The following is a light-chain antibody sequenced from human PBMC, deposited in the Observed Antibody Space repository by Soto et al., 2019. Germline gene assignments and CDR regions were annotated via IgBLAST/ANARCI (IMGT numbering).Light chain of an antibody. CDR1: QAIDNW. CDR2: AAS. V-gene: IGKV1-12*01. CDR3: QQGSSFPWT. Sequence: DIQMTQSPSSVSASVGDRVTITCRASQAIDNWLAWYQQKPGKAPKLLIYAASTLQSGVPSRFSGSGSGTDFTFTISSLQPEDFATYYCQQGSSFPWTFGQGTKVEIK. J-gene: IGKJ1*01.